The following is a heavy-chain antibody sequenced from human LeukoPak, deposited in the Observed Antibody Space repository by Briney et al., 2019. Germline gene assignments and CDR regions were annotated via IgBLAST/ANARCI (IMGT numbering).Heavy chain of an antibody. CDR1: GGSFSGYY. V-gene: IGHV4-34*01. D-gene: IGHD2-8*02. CDR2: INHSGST. Sequence: SETLSLTCAVYGGSFSGYYWSWIRQHPGKGLEWIGEINHSGSTNYNPSLKSRVTISVDTSKNQFSLKLSSVTAADTAVYYCARGRGRVWYYYYGMDVWGQGTTVTVSS. J-gene: IGHJ6*02. CDR3: ARGRGRVWYYYYGMDV.